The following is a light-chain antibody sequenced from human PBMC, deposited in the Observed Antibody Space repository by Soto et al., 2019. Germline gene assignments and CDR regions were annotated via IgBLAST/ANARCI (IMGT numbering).Light chain of an antibody. CDR2: EVG. V-gene: IGLV2-23*02. CDR3: FSYAGPSTWV. CDR1: NSDVGSYNL. J-gene: IGLJ3*02. Sequence: QSALTQPASVSGSPGQSITISCTGTNSDVGSYNLVSWYQQPPGQAPKLMIYEVGKRPSGVSNRFSGSKSGNTASLTISGLQPEDEADYYCFSYAGPSTWVFGGGTKLTVL.